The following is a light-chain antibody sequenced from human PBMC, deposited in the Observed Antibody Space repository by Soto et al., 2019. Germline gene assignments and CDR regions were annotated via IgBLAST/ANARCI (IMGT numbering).Light chain of an antibody. V-gene: IGKV3-20*01. CDR1: QSVNFY. CDR3: QQSDNSPRT. Sequence: ENGVTQSPGILSLSPGERATLSWRASQSVNFYLAWYQQKPGQDPRILISDASSRATGIPDRFSGSGSGTDFNLAIRRLEPEDCAVYEGQQSDNSPRTFGPGTKVDIK. J-gene: IGKJ1*01. CDR2: DAS.